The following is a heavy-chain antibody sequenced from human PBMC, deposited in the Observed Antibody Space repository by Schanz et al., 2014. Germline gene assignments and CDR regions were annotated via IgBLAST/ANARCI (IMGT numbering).Heavy chain of an antibody. V-gene: IGHV3-48*01. CDR1: GFIFSNSW. D-gene: IGHD3-10*01. J-gene: IGHJ4*02. Sequence: EVQLVESGGGLVQPGGSLRLSCAASGFIFSNSWMSWVRQAPGKGLEWVSDISDSGDSTHYADSVKGRFTISRDNAKNSVFLQMNRLRAEDTAVYYCARGPDYGSGSYSSYWGQGTLVTVSS. CDR3: ARGPDYGSGSYSSY. CDR2: ISDSGDST.